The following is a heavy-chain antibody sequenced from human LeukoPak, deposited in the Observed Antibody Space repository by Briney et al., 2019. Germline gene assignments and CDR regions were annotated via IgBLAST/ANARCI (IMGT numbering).Heavy chain of an antibody. V-gene: IGHV3-21*01. CDR2: ISSSSSYM. D-gene: IGHD6-13*01. Sequence: GGSLRLSCAASGFTFSSYSMNWVRQAPGKGLEWVSSISSSSSYMYYADSVKGRFTISRDNAKNSLYLQMNSLRAEDTAVYYCARVQAPYSSSWYGYWGQGTLVTVSS. CDR3: ARVQAPYSSSWYGY. J-gene: IGHJ4*02. CDR1: GFTFSSYS.